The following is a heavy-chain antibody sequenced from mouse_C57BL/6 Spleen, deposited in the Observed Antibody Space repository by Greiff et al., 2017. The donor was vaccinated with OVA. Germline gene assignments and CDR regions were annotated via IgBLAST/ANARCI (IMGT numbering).Heavy chain of an antibody. CDR3: AREDSNYVGYVDY. CDR2: IDPSDSYT. J-gene: IGHJ2*01. D-gene: IGHD2-5*01. V-gene: IGHV1-59*01. CDR1: GYTFTSYW. Sequence: QVQLQQPGAELVRPGTSVKLSCKASGYTFTSYWMHWVKQRPGQGLEWIGVIDPSDSYTNYNQKFKGKATLTVDTSSSTAYMQLSSLTSEDSAVDYCAREDSNYVGYVDYWGQGTTLTVSS.